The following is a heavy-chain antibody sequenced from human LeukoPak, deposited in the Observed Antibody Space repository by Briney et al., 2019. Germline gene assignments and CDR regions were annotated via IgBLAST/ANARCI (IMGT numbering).Heavy chain of an antibody. Sequence: SETLSLTCAVYGGSFSGYYWSWIRQPPGKGLEWIGEINHSGSTNYNPSLKSRVTISVDTSKNQFSLKLSSVTAADTAVYYCARRRGYYDSIRPTFLYYFDYWGQGTLVTVSS. J-gene: IGHJ4*02. CDR2: INHSGST. CDR3: ARRRGYYDSIRPTFLYYFDY. CDR1: GGSFSGYY. D-gene: IGHD3-22*01. V-gene: IGHV4-34*01.